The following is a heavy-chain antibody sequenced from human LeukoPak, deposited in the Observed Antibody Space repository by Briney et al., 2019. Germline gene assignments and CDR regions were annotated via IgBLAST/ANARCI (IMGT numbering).Heavy chain of an antibody. Sequence: PGGSLRLSCAASGFTFSSSVMHWVRQAPGKGLEWVAVVWYDGSNKYYADSVKGRFTISKDNSKNTLYLQMNSLRAEDTAVYYCARDRTNWFDPWGQGTLVTVSS. CDR2: VWYDGSNK. CDR3: ARDRTNWFDP. CDR1: GFTFSSSV. V-gene: IGHV3-33*01. J-gene: IGHJ5*02.